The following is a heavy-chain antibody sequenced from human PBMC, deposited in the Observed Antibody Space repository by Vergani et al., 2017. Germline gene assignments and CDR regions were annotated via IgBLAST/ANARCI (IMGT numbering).Heavy chain of an antibody. J-gene: IGHJ4*02. V-gene: IGHV4-34*11. CDR1: GGSFSGYY. CDR3: AREYSSSVGFLAY. D-gene: IGHD6-6*01. Sequence: QVQLQQWGAGLLKPSETLSLTCAVYGGSFSGYYWSWIRQPPGKGLEWMGYVSFRGDTLYDPSVKGRMTISLNTSSNQFSLYLSSVTAADTAVYYCAREYSSSVGFLAYWGQGTLVTVSS. CDR2: VSFRGDT.